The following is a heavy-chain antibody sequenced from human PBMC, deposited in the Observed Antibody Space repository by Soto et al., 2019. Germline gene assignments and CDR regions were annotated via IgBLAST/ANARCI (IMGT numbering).Heavy chain of an antibody. V-gene: IGHV4-61*01. CDR1: GGSVGSGSYY. Sequence: SETLSLTCTVSGGSVGSGSYYWSWIRQPPGKGLEWIGYIYYSGSTNYNPSLKSRVTISVDTSKNQFSLKLSSVTAADTAVYYCARHAGYYYYGMDVWGQGTTDTVSS. CDR2: IYYSGST. CDR3: ARHAGYYYYGMDV. D-gene: IGHD3-10*01. J-gene: IGHJ6*02.